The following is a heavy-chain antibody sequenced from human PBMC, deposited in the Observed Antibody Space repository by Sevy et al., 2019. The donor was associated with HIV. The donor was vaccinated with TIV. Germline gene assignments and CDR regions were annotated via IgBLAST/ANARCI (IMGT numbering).Heavy chain of an antibody. V-gene: IGHV3-48*03. Sequence: GGSLRLSCAASGFTFSNYEINWVRQAPGKGLEWVSYITSSGTTIYYADSVKGGFTISRDNAKNSLYLQMNSLRAEDTAVYYCARGGSSWTGYFDYWGQGTLVTVSS. J-gene: IGHJ4*02. D-gene: IGHD6-13*01. CDR3: ARGGSSWTGYFDY. CDR2: ITSSGTTI. CDR1: GFTFSNYE.